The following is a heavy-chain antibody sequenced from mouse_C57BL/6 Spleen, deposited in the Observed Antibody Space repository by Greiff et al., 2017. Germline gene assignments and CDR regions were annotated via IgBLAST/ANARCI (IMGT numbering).Heavy chain of an antibody. CDR1: GFSLTSYG. J-gene: IGHJ1*03. D-gene: IGHD1-1*01. V-gene: IGHV2-2*01. Sequence: QVHVKQSGPGLVQPSQSLSITCTVSGFSLTSYGVHWVRQSPGKGLEWLGVIWSGGSTDYNAAFISRLSISKDNSKSQVFFKMNSLQADDTAIYYCARNSHYGSSRDWYFDVWGTGTTVTVSS. CDR2: IWSGGST. CDR3: ARNSHYGSSRDWYFDV.